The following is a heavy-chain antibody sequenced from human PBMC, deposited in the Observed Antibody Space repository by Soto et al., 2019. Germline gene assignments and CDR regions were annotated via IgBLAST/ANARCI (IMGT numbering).Heavy chain of an antibody. D-gene: IGHD3-3*01. Sequence: TXVSLRLTCATSGFTFSSYEMHWVRQAPGKGLEWVSYISSSGSTIYYADSVKGRFTISRDNAKNSLYLQMDSLRAEDTAVYYCARDQEDGSFFPYYYGMDVWGQGTTVTVSS. CDR3: ARDQEDGSFFPYYYGMDV. CDR2: ISSSGSTI. CDR1: GFTFSSYE. V-gene: IGHV3-48*03. J-gene: IGHJ6*02.